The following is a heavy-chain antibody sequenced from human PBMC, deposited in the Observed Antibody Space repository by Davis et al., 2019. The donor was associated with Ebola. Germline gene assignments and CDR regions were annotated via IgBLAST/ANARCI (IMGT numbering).Heavy chain of an antibody. Sequence: MPSETLSLTCAVSGGSISSYNWWSWVRQPPGKGLEWIREIYHSGSTNYNPSLKSRVTISVDTSKNQFSLKLSSVTAADTAVYYCARNFAVITMVQGVISEFDYWGQGTLVTVSS. CDR2: IYHSGST. D-gene: IGHD3-10*01. CDR1: GGSISSYNW. J-gene: IGHJ4*02. V-gene: IGHV4-4*02. CDR3: ARNFAVITMVQGVISEFDY.